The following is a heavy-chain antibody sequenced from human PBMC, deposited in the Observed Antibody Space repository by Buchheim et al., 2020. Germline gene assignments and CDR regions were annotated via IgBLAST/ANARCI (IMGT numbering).Heavy chain of an antibody. V-gene: IGHV3-33*06. J-gene: IGHJ4*02. Sequence: QVQLVESGGGVVQPGRSLRLSCAASGFTFSSYGMHWVRQAPGKGLEWVAVIWYDGSNKYYADSVKGRFTISRDNSKNTLYLQMNSLRAEDTAVYYCAKDTVAEGYCSGGSCYHFDYWGQGTL. CDR2: IWYDGSNK. D-gene: IGHD2-15*01. CDR1: GFTFSSYG. CDR3: AKDTVAEGYCSGGSCYHFDY.